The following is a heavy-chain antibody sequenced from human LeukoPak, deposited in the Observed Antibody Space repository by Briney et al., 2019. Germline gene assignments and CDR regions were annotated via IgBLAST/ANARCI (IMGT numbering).Heavy chain of an antibody. Sequence: GASVTVSCKASGYSFTSYYIHWVRQAPGQGLEWMGRINPSSGGTNYAQKFQGRVTMTRDTSITTAYMGLSSLRSDDTAVYYCARETGGSFEYFDYWGQGTLVTVSS. J-gene: IGHJ4*02. CDR1: GYSFTSYY. D-gene: IGHD7-27*01. CDR3: ARETGGSFEYFDY. V-gene: IGHV1-2*06. CDR2: INPSSGGT.